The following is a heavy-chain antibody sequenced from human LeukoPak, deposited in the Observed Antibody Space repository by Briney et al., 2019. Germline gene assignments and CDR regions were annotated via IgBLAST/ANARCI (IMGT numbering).Heavy chain of an antibody. J-gene: IGHJ4*02. CDR2: IWYDGSNK. CDR3: ARDLSYYDSSGYYYYGIGDY. D-gene: IGHD3-22*01. Sequence: GRSLRLSCAASGFTFSSYGMHWVRQAPGKGLEWVAVIWYDGSNKYYADSVKGRFTISKDNSKNTLYLQMNSLRAEDTAVYYCARDLSYYDSSGYYYYGIGDYWGQGTLVTVSS. CDR1: GFTFSSYG. V-gene: IGHV3-33*01.